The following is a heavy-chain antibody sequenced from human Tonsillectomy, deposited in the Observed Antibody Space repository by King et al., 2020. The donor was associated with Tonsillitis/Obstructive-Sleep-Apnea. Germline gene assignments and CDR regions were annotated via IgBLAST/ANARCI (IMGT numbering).Heavy chain of an antibody. V-gene: IGHV5-10-1*03. CDR2: IDPSDSST. Sequence: VQLVESGAEVKKPGESLRISCKGSGYSFTSYWITWVRQMPGKGLEWMGRIDPSDSSTNYRPSFQGHVTISADKAITTAYLQLRSLRASDTAMYYCSRGDCSSAGCYTENWFDLWGQGTLVTVSS. J-gene: IGHJ5*02. D-gene: IGHD2-2*02. CDR3: SRGDCSSAGCYTENWFDL. CDR1: GYSFTSYW.